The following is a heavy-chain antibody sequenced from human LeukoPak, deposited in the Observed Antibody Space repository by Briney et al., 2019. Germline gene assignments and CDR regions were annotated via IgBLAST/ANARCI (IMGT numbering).Heavy chain of an antibody. Sequence: VASVKVSCKASGYTFTGYYMHWVRQAPGQGLEWMGWINPNSGGTNYAQKFQGRVTMTRDTSIGTAYMELSRLRSDDTAVYYCARDRRYGAAVAGTLSYWGQGTLVTVSS. CDR3: ARDRRYGAAVAGTLSY. J-gene: IGHJ4*02. D-gene: IGHD6-19*01. CDR1: GYTFTGYY. V-gene: IGHV1-2*02. CDR2: INPNSGGT.